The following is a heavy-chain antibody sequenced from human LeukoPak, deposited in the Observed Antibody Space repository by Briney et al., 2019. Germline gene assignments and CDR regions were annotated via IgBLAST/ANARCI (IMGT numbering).Heavy chain of an antibody. CDR1: GGSISSTNYY. Sequence: PSETLSLTCTVSGGSISSTNYYWGWIRQPPGKGLEWIGSIYYSGSTYYNPSLKSRVTISVDTSTDQFSLKLSSVTAADTAVYYCARGSGGYMDYMDVWGKGTTVTVSS. V-gene: IGHV4-39*01. CDR2: IYYSGST. CDR3: ARGSGGYMDYMDV. D-gene: IGHD1-26*01. J-gene: IGHJ6*03.